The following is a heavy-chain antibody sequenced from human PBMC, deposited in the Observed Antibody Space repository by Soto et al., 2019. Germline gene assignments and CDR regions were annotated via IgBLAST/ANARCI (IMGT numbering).Heavy chain of an antibody. V-gene: IGHV3-43*01. J-gene: IGHJ4*02. CDR2: ISWDGGST. Sequence: GGSLRLSCAASGFTFGDYTMHWVRQAPGKGLEWVSLISWDGGSTYYADSVKGRFTISRDNSKNSLYLQMNSLRTEDTALYYCAKDGEGGDGYAQDWGQGTLVTVSS. CDR1: GFTFGDYT. CDR3: AKDGEGGDGYAQD. D-gene: IGHD5-12*01.